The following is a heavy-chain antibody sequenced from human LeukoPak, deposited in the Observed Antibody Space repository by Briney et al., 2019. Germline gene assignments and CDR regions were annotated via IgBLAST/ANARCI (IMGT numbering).Heavy chain of an antibody. CDR1: GYTFTGYY. CDR2: INPNSGGT. Sequence: GASVKVSCKASGYTFTGYYMHWVRQAPGHGLEWMGWINPNSGGTNYAQKFQGRVTMTRDTSISTAYMELSRLRSDDTAVYYCARERVVVPAAPWEPYYYYGMDVWGQGTTVTVSS. V-gene: IGHV1-2*02. CDR3: ARERVVVPAAPWEPYYYYGMDV. D-gene: IGHD2-2*01. J-gene: IGHJ6*02.